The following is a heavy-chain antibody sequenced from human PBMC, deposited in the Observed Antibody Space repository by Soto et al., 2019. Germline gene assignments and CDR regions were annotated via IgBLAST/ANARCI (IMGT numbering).Heavy chain of an antibody. Sequence: QVQLQESGPGLVKPSQTLSLTCTVSGGSISSGGYYWSWIRQHPGKGLEWIGYIYYSGSTYYNPSLKRSVTLSADPSQNQFSLKLSSVTAADTAVYYCARGGRRSPGMDVWGQGTTVTVSS. V-gene: IGHV4-31*03. CDR2: IYYSGST. CDR1: GGSISSGGYY. CDR3: ARGGRRSPGMDV. J-gene: IGHJ6*02.